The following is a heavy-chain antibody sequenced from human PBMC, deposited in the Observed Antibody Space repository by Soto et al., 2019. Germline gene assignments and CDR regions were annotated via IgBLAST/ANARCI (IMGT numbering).Heavy chain of an antibody. CDR2: IIPILGIA. D-gene: IGHD5-12*01. J-gene: IGHJ5*02. CDR1: GGTFSSYT. V-gene: IGHV1-69*04. CDR3: ARDPSRDGYNHDPPAGWFDP. Sequence: GASVKVSCKASGGTFSSYTISWVRQAPGQGLEWMGRIIPILGIANYAQKFQGRVTITADKSTSTAYMELSSLRSEDTAVYYFARDPSRDGYNHDPPAGWFDPWGQGTLVTVSS.